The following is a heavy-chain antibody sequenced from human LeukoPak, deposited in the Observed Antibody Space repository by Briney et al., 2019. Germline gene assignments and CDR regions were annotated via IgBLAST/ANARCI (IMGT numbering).Heavy chain of an antibody. V-gene: IGHV3-21*01. Sequence: PGGSLRLSCAASGFTFSSYSMNWVRQAPGKGLEWVSSISSSSSYIYYADSVKGRFTISRDNAKNSLYLQMNSLRAEDTAVYYCVRYGGNSGGYFDYWGQGTLVTVSS. D-gene: IGHD4-23*01. J-gene: IGHJ4*02. CDR2: ISSSSSYI. CDR1: GFTFSSYS. CDR3: VRYGGNSGGYFDY.